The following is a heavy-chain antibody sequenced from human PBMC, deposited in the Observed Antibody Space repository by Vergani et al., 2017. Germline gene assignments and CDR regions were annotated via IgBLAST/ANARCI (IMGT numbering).Heavy chain of an antibody. J-gene: IGHJ4*02. V-gene: IGHV5-51*01. D-gene: IGHD3-22*01. CDR3: AGHVRYYNSSGYYWIDY. Sequence: EVQLVQSGAEVKKPGESLKISCKGSGYSFTSYWIGWVRQMPGKGLEWMGIIYPGDSDTRYSPSFQGQVTISADKSISTAYLQWSSLKASDTAMYYCAGHVRYYNSSGYYWIDYWGQGTLVIVAS. CDR1: GYSFTSYW. CDR2: IYPGDSDT.